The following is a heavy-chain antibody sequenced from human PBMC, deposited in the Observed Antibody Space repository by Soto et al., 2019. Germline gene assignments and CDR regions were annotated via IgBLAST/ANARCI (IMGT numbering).Heavy chain of an antibody. J-gene: IGHJ6*03. CDR2: IWYDGSNK. Sequence: PGGSLRLSCAASGFTFDDYAMHWVWQAPGKGLEWVAVIWYDGSNKYYADSVKGRFTISRDNSKNTLYLQMNSLRAEDTAVYYCARDTTPAGPKRRPYYYYYMDVWGKGTTVTVSS. V-gene: IGHV3-33*08. CDR1: GFTFDDYA. D-gene: IGHD1-1*01. CDR3: ARDTTPAGPKRRPYYYYYMDV.